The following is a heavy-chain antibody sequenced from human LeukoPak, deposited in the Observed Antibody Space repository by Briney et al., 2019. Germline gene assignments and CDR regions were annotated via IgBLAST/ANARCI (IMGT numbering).Heavy chain of an antibody. CDR3: ARPPSYDAFDI. V-gene: IGHV3-53*01. Sequence: SGGSLRLSCAASGFTVSSNYMSWVRQAPGKGLEWVSVIYSGGSTYYADSVKGRFTISRDNSKNTLYLQMNSLRAEDTAVYYCARPPSYDAFDIWGQGTMVTVSS. J-gene: IGHJ3*02. CDR2: IYSGGST. CDR1: GFTVSSNY.